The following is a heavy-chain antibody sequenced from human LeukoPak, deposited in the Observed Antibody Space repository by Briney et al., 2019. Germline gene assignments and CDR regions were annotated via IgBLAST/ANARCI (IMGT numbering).Heavy chain of an antibody. D-gene: IGHD4-17*01. Sequence: PGGSLRLSCAASGFTFDDYDMSWVRQAPGKGLEWVSSINWSGGSTGYADSVKGRFTISRDNAKNSLYLQMDSLRAEDTAVYYCARLGPTVTTAGAFDIWGQGTMVTVSS. CDR3: ARLGPTVTTAGAFDI. CDR2: INWSGGST. V-gene: IGHV3-20*04. J-gene: IGHJ3*02. CDR1: GFTFDDYD.